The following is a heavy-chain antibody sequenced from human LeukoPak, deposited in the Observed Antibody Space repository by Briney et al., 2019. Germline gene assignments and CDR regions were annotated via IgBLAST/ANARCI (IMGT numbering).Heavy chain of an antibody. CDR1: GYTFTGYY. CDR3: ARGGFYCTNGVCYYYFDY. CDR2: INPNSGGT. J-gene: IGHJ4*02. V-gene: IGHV1-2*02. Sequence: ASVKVSCKASGYTFTGYYMHWVRPAPGQGLEWMGWINPNSGGTNYAQKFQGRVTMTRDTSISTAYMELSRLRSDDTAVYYCARGGFYCTNGVCYYYFDYWGQGTLVTVSS. D-gene: IGHD2-8*01.